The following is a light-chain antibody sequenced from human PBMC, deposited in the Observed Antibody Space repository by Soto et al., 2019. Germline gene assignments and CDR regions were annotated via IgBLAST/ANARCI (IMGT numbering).Light chain of an antibody. CDR3: QQYGSSLIT. CDR1: QSVTSSY. Sequence: EIVLTQSPGTLSLSPGERVTLSCRASQSVTSSYLAWYQQKPGQAPRLLIYGVSSRATGIPDRFSGSGSGTDFTLTISRLEPEDFAVYYCQQYGSSLITFGQGTRLEIK. J-gene: IGKJ5*01. CDR2: GVS. V-gene: IGKV3-20*01.